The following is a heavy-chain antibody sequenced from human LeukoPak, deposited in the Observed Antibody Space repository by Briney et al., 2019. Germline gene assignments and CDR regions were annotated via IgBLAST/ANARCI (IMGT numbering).Heavy chain of an antibody. D-gene: IGHD4-23*01. V-gene: IGHV3-7*01. CDR3: ARWATTTVVHYYYYGMDV. CDR2: IKQDGSEK. CDR1: GFTFSSYA. J-gene: IGHJ6*02. Sequence: GGSLRLSCAASGFTFSSYAMSWVRQAPGKGLEWVANIKQDGSEKYYVDSVKGRFTISRDNAKNSLYLQMNSLRAEDTAVYYCARWATTTVVHYYYYGMDVWGQGTTVTVSS.